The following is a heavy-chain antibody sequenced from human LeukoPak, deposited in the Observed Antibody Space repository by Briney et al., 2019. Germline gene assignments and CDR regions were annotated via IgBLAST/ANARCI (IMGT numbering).Heavy chain of an antibody. J-gene: IGHJ4*02. CDR2: LWSDGIKT. Sequence: GGSLRLSCAASGFTFTNYPMHWVRQAPGKGLEWVAVLWSDGIKTDYADSVKGRFTISRDNSKNTLYLQMNSLRAEDTAVYYCAKGLENAAWTLYYWGQRTLVTVSS. CDR1: GFTFTNYP. V-gene: IGHV3-30*02. D-gene: IGHD3/OR15-3a*01. CDR3: AKGLENAAWTLYY.